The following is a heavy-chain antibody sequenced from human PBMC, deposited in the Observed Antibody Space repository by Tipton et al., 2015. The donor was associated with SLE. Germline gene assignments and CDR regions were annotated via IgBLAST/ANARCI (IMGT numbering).Heavy chain of an antibody. D-gene: IGHD2-21*01. CDR3: ARAKSAMGSYDT. Sequence: TLSLTCIVPGDSLIKYYWNWFRQSPGKRLEWIGYVFYTGSTNYNPSFKSRVTISVDTSNNQFSLRLDSVTDADTAIYFCARAKSAMGSYDTWGQGAQVTVSS. J-gene: IGHJ5*02. CDR1: GDSLIKYY. CDR2: VFYTGST. V-gene: IGHV4-59*01.